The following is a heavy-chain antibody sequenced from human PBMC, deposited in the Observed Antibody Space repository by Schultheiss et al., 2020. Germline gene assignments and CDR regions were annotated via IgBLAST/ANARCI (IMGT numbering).Heavy chain of an antibody. CDR1: GGSISSGGYY. CDR2: IYHSGST. Sequence: TLSLTCTVSGGSISSGGYYWSWIRQHPGKGLEWIGSIYHSGSTHYKPSLRSRVTISVDTSKNQFSLKLSSVTAADTAVYYCARTYYYGSGKGGYYYGMDVWGQGTTVTVSS. CDR3: ARTYYYGSGKGGYYYGMDV. J-gene: IGHJ6*02. D-gene: IGHD3-10*01. V-gene: IGHV4-39*07.